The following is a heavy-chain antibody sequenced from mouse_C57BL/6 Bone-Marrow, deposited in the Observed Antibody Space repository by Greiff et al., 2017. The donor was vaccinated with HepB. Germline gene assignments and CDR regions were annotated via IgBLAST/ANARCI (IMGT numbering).Heavy chain of an antibody. J-gene: IGHJ2*01. CDR1: GYTFTSYT. CDR3: ARWGLRSFDF. D-gene: IGHD1-1*01. Sequence: QVQLKESGAELARPGASVKMSCKASGYTFTSYTMHWVKQRPGQGLEWIGYINPSSGYTKYNQKFKDKATLTADKSSSTAYMQLSSLTSEDSAVYYSARWGLRSFDFWGQGTTLTVSS. CDR2: INPSSGYT. V-gene: IGHV1-4*01.